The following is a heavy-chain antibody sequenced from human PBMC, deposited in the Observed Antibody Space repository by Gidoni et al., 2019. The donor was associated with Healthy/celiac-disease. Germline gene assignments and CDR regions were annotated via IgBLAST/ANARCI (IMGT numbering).Heavy chain of an antibody. D-gene: IGHD5-18*01. J-gene: IGHJ4*02. CDR2: ISAYNGNT. V-gene: IGHV1-18*01. CDR3: ARTAMDSYYFDY. Sequence: VRQAPGQGLEWMGWISAYNGNTNYAQKLQGRVTMTTDTSTSTAYMELRSLRSDDTAVYYCARTAMDSYYFDYWGQGTLVTVSS.